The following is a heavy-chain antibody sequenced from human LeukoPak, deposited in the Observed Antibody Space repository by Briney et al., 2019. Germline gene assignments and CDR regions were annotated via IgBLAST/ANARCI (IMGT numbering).Heavy chain of an antibody. D-gene: IGHD3-16*01. J-gene: IGHJ4*02. CDR2: ISGSGGST. V-gene: IGHV3-23*01. Sequence: GGSLRLSCAASGFTFSTYAMSWVRQAPGKGLEWVSAISGSGGSTYYADSVKGRFTISRDNSKNTLYLQINSLRAEDTAVYFCAKDRLGGPYFFHYWGQGTLVTVSS. CDR3: AKDRLGGPYFFHY. CDR1: GFTFSTYA.